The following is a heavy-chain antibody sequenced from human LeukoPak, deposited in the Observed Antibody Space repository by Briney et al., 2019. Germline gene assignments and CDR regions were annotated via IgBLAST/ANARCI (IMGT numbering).Heavy chain of an antibody. D-gene: IGHD3-3*01. V-gene: IGHV1-2*02. CDR1: GYTFTGYY. Sequence: ASVKVSCKASGYTFTGYYMHWVRQAPGQGLEWMGWINLNSGGTNYAQKFQGRVTMTRDTSISTAYMELSRLRSDDTAVYYCARDPGRYDFWSGDYGYYFDYWGQGTLVTVSS. J-gene: IGHJ4*02. CDR2: INLNSGGT. CDR3: ARDPGRYDFWSGDYGYYFDY.